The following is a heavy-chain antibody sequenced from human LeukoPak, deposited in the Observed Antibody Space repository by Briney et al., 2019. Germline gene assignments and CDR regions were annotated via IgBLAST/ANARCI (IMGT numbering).Heavy chain of an antibody. CDR1: GFTFSTYG. D-gene: IGHD2-2*01. CDR2: ISYDGSNK. CDR3: AKGPPYCSSTSCYAVDY. Sequence: GGSLRLSCAASGFTFSTYGMHWVRQAPGKGLEWVAVISYDGSNKYYADSVKGRFTISRDNSKNTLYLQMNSLRAEDTAVYYCAKGPPYCSSTSCYAVDYWGQGTLVTVSS. V-gene: IGHV3-30*18. J-gene: IGHJ4*02.